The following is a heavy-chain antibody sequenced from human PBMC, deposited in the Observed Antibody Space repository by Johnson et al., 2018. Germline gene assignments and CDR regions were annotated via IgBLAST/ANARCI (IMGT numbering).Heavy chain of an antibody. V-gene: IGHV3-21*01. D-gene: IGHD3-3*01. J-gene: IGHJ6*03. CDR2: ISSCSTYI. CDR1: GFTFSSYS. CDR3: ARDKVFGVVGDYYYYMDV. Sequence: VQLGESGGGLVKPGGSLRLSCAASGFTFSSYSLNWVRQAPGTGLEWVSSISSCSTYIYYAEPVKGRFTISRDEAKNSLYLQMNSLRAEDTAVDYCARDKVFGVVGDYYYYMDVWGKGTTVTVSS.